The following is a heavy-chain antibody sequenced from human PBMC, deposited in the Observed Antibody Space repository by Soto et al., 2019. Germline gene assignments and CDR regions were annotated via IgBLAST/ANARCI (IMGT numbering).Heavy chain of an antibody. CDR1: GFTVTNKY. CDR2: IYGGGST. V-gene: IGHV3-53*01. J-gene: IGHJ2*01. Sequence: EVQLVESGGGLIQPGGSLRLSCAASGFTVTNKYMTWVRQAPGKGLEWVSVIYGGGSTSYADSVKGRFTISRDNSKNILYLQMHSLRAEDTAVYYCARVDYGDYGWYFDLWGRGTLVTVSS. D-gene: IGHD4-17*01. CDR3: ARVDYGDYGWYFDL.